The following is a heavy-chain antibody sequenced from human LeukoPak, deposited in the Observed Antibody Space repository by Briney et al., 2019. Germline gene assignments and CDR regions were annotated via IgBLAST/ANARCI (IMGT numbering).Heavy chain of an antibody. V-gene: IGHV4-59*01. CDR3: ARALLDGAGSVDY. Sequence: KPSETLSLTCTVSGGSISSYYWSWIRQSPGKGLEWIGYIYYSGSTNYNPSLKSRVTISVDTSKNQFSLKLSSVTAADTAVYYCARALLDGAGSVDYWGQGTLVTVSS. CDR1: GGSISSYY. J-gene: IGHJ4*02. D-gene: IGHD6-19*01. CDR2: IYYSGST.